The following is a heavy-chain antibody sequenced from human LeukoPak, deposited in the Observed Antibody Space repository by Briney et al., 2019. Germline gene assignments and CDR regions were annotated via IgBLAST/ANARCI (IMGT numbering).Heavy chain of an antibody. CDR1: GGSIRTYY. J-gene: IGHJ6*02. CDR3: ARVSVGGVTAIHYYYYYGMDV. V-gene: IGHV4-34*01. Sequence: SETLSLTCTVSGGSIRTYYWSWIRQPPGKGLEWIGEINHSGSTNYNPSLKSRVTISVDTSKNQFSLKLSSVTAADTAVYYCARVSVGGVTAIHYYYYYGMDVWGQGTTVTVSS. CDR2: INHSGST. D-gene: IGHD2-21*02.